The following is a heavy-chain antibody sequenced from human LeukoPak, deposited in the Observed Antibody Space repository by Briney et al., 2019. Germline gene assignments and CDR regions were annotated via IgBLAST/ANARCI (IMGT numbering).Heavy chain of an antibody. V-gene: IGHV4-39*01. CDR2: IYYSGST. CDR1: GGSISSSSYF. J-gene: IGHJ4*02. CDR3: ARRETVEWLFLVEDGGYFDY. Sequence: SETLSLICTISGGSISSSSYFWGWIRQPPGKGLECIGSIYYSGSTYYNPSLQSRVTLSLYTSKNQFSLKLSSVTAADTAVYYCARRETVEWLFLVEDGGYFDYWGQGTLVTVSS. D-gene: IGHD3-3*01.